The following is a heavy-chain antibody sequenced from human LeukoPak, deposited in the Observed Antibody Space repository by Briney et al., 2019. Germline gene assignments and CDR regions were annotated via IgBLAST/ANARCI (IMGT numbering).Heavy chain of an antibody. CDR2: ISGSGGST. J-gene: IGHJ4*02. Sequence: GGSLRLSCAASGFTFSSYAMSWVRQAPGKGLEWVSAISGSGGSTYYADSVKGRFTISRDNSKNTLYLQMNNLRAEDTAVYYCAKCSPGYYDSSGYYYRGWGQGTLVTVSS. V-gene: IGHV3-23*01. D-gene: IGHD3-22*01. CDR3: AKCSPGYYDSSGYYYRG. CDR1: GFTFSSYA.